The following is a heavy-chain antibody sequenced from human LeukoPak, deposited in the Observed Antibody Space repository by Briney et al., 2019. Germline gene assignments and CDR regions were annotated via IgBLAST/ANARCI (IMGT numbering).Heavy chain of an antibody. Sequence: GGSLRLSCAAAGFTFSNYWMHWVRQAPGKGLEWVSAISGSGGSTYYADSVKGRFTISRDNSKNTLYLQMNGLRAEDTAVYYCAKGGGATTYYFDYWGQGTLVTVSS. V-gene: IGHV3-23*01. J-gene: IGHJ4*02. D-gene: IGHD1-26*01. CDR1: GFTFSNYW. CDR3: AKGGGATTYYFDY. CDR2: ISGSGGST.